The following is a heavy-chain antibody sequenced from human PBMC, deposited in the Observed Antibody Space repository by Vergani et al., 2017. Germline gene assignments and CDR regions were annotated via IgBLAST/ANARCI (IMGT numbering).Heavy chain of an antibody. CDR2: IIPIIRLA. CDR3: ARVSPGDNSGWEPFDY. J-gene: IGHJ4*02. D-gene: IGHD6-19*01. V-gene: IGHV1-69*02. CDR1: GDIFNNYT. Sequence: QVHLAQSGTEVKKPGSSVKVSCKVSGDIFNNYTVTWVRQAPGQGLEWMGRIIPIIRLATSAQKFQDRVKITGDTSTNTVYMEMNNLISEDTAVYYCARVSPGDNSGWEPFDYWGQGTLVTVSS.